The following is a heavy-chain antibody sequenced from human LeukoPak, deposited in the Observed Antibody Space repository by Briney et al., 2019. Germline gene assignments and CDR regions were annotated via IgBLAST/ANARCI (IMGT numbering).Heavy chain of an antibody. CDR2: IYYSGST. Sequence: KSSETLSLTCTVSGGSISNNVYYWGWIRQPPGKGLEWIGSIYYSGSTYYNPSLKSRVTISVDTSKNQFSLKLSSVTAAGTAVYYCARLAQDSSGYFQHWGQGTLVTVSS. D-gene: IGHD3-22*01. CDR1: GGSISNNVYY. V-gene: IGHV4-39*01. J-gene: IGHJ1*01. CDR3: ARLAQDSSGYFQH.